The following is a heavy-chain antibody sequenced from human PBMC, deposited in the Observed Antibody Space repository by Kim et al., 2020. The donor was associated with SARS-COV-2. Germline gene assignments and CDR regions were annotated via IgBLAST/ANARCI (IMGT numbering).Heavy chain of an antibody. D-gene: IGHD2-8*01. J-gene: IGHJ4*02. CDR1: GGTFSSYA. CDR2: IIPILGIA. V-gene: IGHV1-69*04. CDR3: ARGYCTNGVCYPPRY. Sequence: SVKVSCKASGGTFSSYAISWVRQAPGQGLEWMGRIIPILGIANYAQKFQGRVTITADKSTSTAYMELSSLRSEDTAVYYCARGYCTNGVCYPPRYRGQGTLVTVSS.